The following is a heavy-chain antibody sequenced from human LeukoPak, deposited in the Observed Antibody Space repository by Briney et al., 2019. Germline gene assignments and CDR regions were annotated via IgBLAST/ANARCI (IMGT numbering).Heavy chain of an antibody. Sequence: GGSLRLSCAASGFLVSSTYMSWVRQAPGKGLEWVAVISYDGSNKYYADSVKGRFTISRDNSKNTLYLQMNSLRAEDTAVYYCAKDPYLAPFWWVPGHDAFDIWGQGTMVTVSS. CDR3: AKDPYLAPFWWVPGHDAFDI. CDR1: GFLVSSTY. V-gene: IGHV3-30*18. CDR2: ISYDGSNK. D-gene: IGHD2-15*01. J-gene: IGHJ3*02.